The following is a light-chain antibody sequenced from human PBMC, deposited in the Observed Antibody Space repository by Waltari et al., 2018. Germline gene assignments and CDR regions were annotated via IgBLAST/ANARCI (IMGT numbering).Light chain of an antibody. CDR3: ATWDDSLNGRV. CDR2: SNN. CDR1: SSNIGSNT. Sequence: QSVLTPPPSASGTPGQRVTISCSGSSSNIGSNTVAWYEQFPEMAPRLLIYSNNERPSGVPDRFSGSKSGSSASLTISGLHFEDEADYYCATWDDSLNGRVFGGGTKLTVL. V-gene: IGLV1-44*01. J-gene: IGLJ3*02.